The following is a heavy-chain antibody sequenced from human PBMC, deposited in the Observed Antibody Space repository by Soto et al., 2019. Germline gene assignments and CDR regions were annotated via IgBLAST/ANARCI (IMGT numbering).Heavy chain of an antibody. CDR3: ARDTNSSPGYHYYGFDV. Sequence: PGGSLRLSCAASGFNFSGYWMSWVRQPPGRGLEWVANIKEDVGERFYVDSVRGRFTVSRDNRKNSLYLLMTGLRVDDTAAYYCARDTNSSPGYHYYGFDVWGRGTTVTVSS. CDR1: GFNFSGYW. V-gene: IGHV3-7*01. CDR2: IKEDVGER. J-gene: IGHJ6*02. D-gene: IGHD2-15*01.